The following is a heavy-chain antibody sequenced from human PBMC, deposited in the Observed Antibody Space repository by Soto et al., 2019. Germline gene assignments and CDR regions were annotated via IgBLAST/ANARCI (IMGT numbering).Heavy chain of an antibody. J-gene: IGHJ4*02. CDR3: ANGRWDSSGYYFFY. CDR2: ISYDGSNK. V-gene: IGHV3-30*18. CDR1: GCTFSSYG. D-gene: IGHD3-22*01. Sequence: GRSLTLSCAASGCTFSSYGTHRARQAPGKGLEWVAVISYDGSNKYYADSVKGRFTISRDNPKNTLYLQMNSLRAEDTAVYSCANGRWDSSGYYFFYWGQGTLVTVSS.